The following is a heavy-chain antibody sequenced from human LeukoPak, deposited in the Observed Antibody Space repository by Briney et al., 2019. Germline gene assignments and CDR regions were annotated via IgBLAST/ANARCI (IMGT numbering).Heavy chain of an antibody. J-gene: IGHJ4*02. D-gene: IGHD1-26*01. V-gene: IGHV3-23*01. CDR1: GFTFSNYA. CDR3: AKASWEGVTTTYFDY. Sequence: GGSLRLSCAASGFTFSNYAMSWVRQAPGKGLEWVSGISGSGGVTYYADSVKGRFTISRDNSKNTLYLQMNSLRGDDTAIYYCAKASWEGVTTTYFDYWGQGTLVPVSS. CDR2: ISGSGGVT.